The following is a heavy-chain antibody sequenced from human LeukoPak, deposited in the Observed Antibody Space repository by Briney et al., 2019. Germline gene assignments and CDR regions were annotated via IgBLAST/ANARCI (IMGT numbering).Heavy chain of an antibody. CDR3: ARSDCSRGGCLSFEY. CDR1: GGSITTYY. CDR2: MYSGST. J-gene: IGHJ4*02. D-gene: IGHD2-15*01. V-gene: IGHV4-4*07. Sequence: PSETLSLTCTVSGGSITTYYWSWIRQPAGKGLEWIGRMYSGSTNYSPSLKSRVTMSVDTSKNQFYLKLTSVTAADTAVYYCARSDCSRGGCLSFEYWGQGLLVTVSP.